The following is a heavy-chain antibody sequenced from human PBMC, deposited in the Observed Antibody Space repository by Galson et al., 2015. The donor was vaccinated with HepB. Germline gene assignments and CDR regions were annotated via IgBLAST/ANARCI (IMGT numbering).Heavy chain of an antibody. J-gene: IGHJ5*02. Sequence: SVKVSCKASGYTFTSYYMHWVRQAPGQGLEWMGIINPSGGSTSYAQKFQGRVTMTRDTSTSTVYMELSSLRSEDTAVYYCARDVAVAGTGGWFDPWGQGTLVTVSS. CDR3: ARDVAVAGTGGWFDP. D-gene: IGHD6-19*01. V-gene: IGHV1-46*03. CDR1: GYTFTSYY. CDR2: INPSGGST.